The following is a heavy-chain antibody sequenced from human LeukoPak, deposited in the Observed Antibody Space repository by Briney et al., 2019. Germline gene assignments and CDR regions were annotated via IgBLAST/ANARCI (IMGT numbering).Heavy chain of an antibody. CDR3: ATYKYCTGGTCYAKHDY. Sequence: GGSLRLSCAASGFTFCVYWMTWVRQAPGKGLQWVANIKEDGREKYYVGSVEGRFTISRDNAKSSLYLQMNSLRAEDSAMYYCATYKYCTGGTCYAKHDYWGQGTLVTVSS. CDR2: IKEDGREK. CDR1: GFTFCVYW. D-gene: IGHD2-8*02. V-gene: IGHV3-7*01. J-gene: IGHJ4*02.